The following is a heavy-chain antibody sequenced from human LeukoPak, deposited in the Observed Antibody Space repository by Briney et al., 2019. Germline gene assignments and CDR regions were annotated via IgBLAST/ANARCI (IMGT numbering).Heavy chain of an antibody. D-gene: IGHD3-3*01. CDR1: GYTFTSYG. J-gene: IGHJ6*03. CDR3: ARDWANYDFWSGSFPYYYYYMDV. V-gene: IGHV1-18*01. CDR2: ISAYNGNT. Sequence: ASVKVSCKASGYTFTSYGISWVRQAPGQGLEWMGWISAYNGNTNYAQKLQGRVTMTTDTSTSTAYMELRSLRSDDTAVYYCARDWANYDFWSGSFPYYYYYMDVWGKGTTVTVSS.